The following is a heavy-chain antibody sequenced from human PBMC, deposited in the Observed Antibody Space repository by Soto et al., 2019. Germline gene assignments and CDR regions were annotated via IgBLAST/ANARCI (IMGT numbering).Heavy chain of an antibody. V-gene: IGHV3-13*01. D-gene: IGHD6-13*01. CDR3: ASGGWGSSWYEGGSRIDY. CDR1: GFTFSSYD. J-gene: IGHJ4*02. Sequence: EVQLVESGGGLVQPGGSLRLSCAASGFTFSSYDMHWVRQVTGKGVEWVSAIGAAGDTYYPDSVKGRFTISRENAKNSLYLQMNSLRAEDTAVYYCASGGWGSSWYEGGSRIDYWGQGTLVTVSS. CDR2: IGAAGDT.